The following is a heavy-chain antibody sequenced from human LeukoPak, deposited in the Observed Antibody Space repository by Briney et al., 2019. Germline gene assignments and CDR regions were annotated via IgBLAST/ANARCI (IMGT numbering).Heavy chain of an antibody. D-gene: IGHD3-10*01. CDR1: GFTFSSYG. CDR2: ISYDGSNK. Sequence: PGGSLRLSCAASGFTFSSYGMHWVRRAPGKGLEWVAVISYDGSNKYYADSVKGRFTISRDNSKNTLYLQMNSLRAEDTAVYYCAKDLVRRLLWFGESEYFDYWGQGTLVTVSS. J-gene: IGHJ4*02. V-gene: IGHV3-30*18. CDR3: AKDLVRRLLWFGESEYFDY.